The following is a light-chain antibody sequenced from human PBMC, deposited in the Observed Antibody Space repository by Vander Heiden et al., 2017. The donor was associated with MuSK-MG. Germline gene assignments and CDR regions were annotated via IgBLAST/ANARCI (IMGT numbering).Light chain of an antibody. Sequence: DIVMTQSPYSLTASLGERVTITCKSSQSLLSRSDNKDFLAWFQQKPGKSPNLLIYWASTRESGVPARFSGSGSGADFTLTISSLQAEDVAIYYCQQYDSDPITFGPGTRLEIK. CDR1: QSLLSRSDNKDF. CDR2: WAS. J-gene: IGKJ5*01. V-gene: IGKV4-1*01. CDR3: QQYDSDPIT.